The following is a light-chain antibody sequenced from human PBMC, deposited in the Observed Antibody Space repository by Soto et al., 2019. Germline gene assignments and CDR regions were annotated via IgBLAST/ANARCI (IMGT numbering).Light chain of an antibody. Sequence: EIVMTQSPATLSVSPGERATLSCRASQSVSSNLGWYQQKPGQAPRLLIYGASTRATGIPARFSGSGSGTDFTLTISRLEPEDFAVYYCQQYASSLTFGQGTKVEI. CDR1: QSVSSN. CDR3: QQYASSLT. V-gene: IGKV3-15*01. J-gene: IGKJ1*01. CDR2: GAS.